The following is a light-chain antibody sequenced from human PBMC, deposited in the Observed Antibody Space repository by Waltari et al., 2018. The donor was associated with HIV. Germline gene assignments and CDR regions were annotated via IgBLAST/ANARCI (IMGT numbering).Light chain of an antibody. Sequence: QSALTQPASVSGFPGQSINISCTGITSDSRFYTYVSWYQQHPGSVPRVIIYDVDSRPSSISDRFSGSQSGDTASLTISGLQTEDEADYYCTSNTFGNILVFGGGTKLTVL. J-gene: IGLJ3*02. CDR3: TSNTFGNILV. CDR1: TSDSRFYTY. V-gene: IGLV2-14*03. CDR2: DVD.